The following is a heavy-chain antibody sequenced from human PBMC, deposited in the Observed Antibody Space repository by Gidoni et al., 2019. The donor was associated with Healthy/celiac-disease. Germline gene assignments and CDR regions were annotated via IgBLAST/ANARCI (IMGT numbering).Heavy chain of an antibody. Sequence: LQLQESGPGLVKPSETLSLTCTVSGGSISSSSYYWGWIRQPPGKGLEWIGSIYYSGSTYYNPSLKSRVTISVDTSKNQFSLKLSSVTAADTAVYYCARGGSGYPFDYWGQGTLVTVSS. CDR1: GGSISSSSYY. CDR3: ARGGSGYPFDY. D-gene: IGHD3-22*01. J-gene: IGHJ4*02. CDR2: IYYSGST. V-gene: IGHV4-39*07.